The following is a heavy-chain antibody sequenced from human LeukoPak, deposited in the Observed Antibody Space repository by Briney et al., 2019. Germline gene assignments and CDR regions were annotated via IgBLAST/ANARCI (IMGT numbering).Heavy chain of an antibody. Sequence: PSETLSLPCAVYGGSFSGYYWSWIRQPPGKGLEWIGEINHSGSTNYNPSLKSRVTISVDTSKNQFSLKLSSVTAADTAVYYCARLEQQLGCDYWGQETLVAVSS. V-gene: IGHV4-34*01. CDR1: GGSFSGYY. CDR2: INHSGST. J-gene: IGHJ4*02. D-gene: IGHD6-13*01. CDR3: ARLEQQLGCDY.